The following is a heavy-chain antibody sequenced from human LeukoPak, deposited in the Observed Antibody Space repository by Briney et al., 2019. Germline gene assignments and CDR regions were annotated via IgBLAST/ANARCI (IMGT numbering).Heavy chain of an antibody. D-gene: IGHD2-21*01. CDR1: GYTLTELS. Sequence: ASVKVSCKVSGYTLTELSMHWVRQAPGKGLEWMGGFDPEDGERIYAQKFQGRVTMTEDTSTDTAYMELSSLRSEDTAVYYCATDLSFLGFPGYWGQGTLVTVSS. CDR3: ATDLSFLGFPGY. CDR2: FDPEDGER. J-gene: IGHJ4*02. V-gene: IGHV1-24*01.